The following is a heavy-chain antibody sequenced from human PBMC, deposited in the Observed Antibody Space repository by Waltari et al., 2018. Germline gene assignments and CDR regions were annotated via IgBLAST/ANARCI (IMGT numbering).Heavy chain of an antibody. CDR3: VRWEGTARAYDY. CDR1: GFTLKGCA. CDR2: IRIKAHGGTT. J-gene: IGHJ4*02. Sequence: EVQLVESGGGLVQPGQSLRLSCSVSGFTLKGCAINWVRQAPGKGLEWVAFIRIKAHGGTTEYAAAVKGRFTISRDDSKSIAYLQMNSLKIEDTALYYCVRWEGTARAYDYWGRGTLVTVSS. D-gene: IGHD1-26*01. V-gene: IGHV3-49*04.